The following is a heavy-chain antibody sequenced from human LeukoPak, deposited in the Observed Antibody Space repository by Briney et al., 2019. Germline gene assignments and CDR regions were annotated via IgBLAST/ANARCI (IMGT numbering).Heavy chain of an antibody. CDR3: ARDRVPGGMDV. Sequence: VASVKVSCKASGYTFTSYGISWVRQAPGQGLEWMGWISTNNGNTNYAQNLQGRVTMTTDTSTSTAYMELRSLISDDTAVYYCARDRVPGGMDVWGQGTTVTVSS. J-gene: IGHJ6*02. V-gene: IGHV1-18*01. CDR1: GYTFTSYG. CDR2: ISTNNGNT.